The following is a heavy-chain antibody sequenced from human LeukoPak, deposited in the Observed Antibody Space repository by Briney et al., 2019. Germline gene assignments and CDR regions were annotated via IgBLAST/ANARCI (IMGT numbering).Heavy chain of an antibody. J-gene: IGHJ4*02. CDR1: GFTFSDFY. CDR3: ASDIVATSGDF. Sequence: GGSLRLSCAASGFTFSDFYMSWLRQAPGKGLEGVSYITSAGRAIYYADSVQGRFTISRDNARNSLYLQMNGLRAEDTAVYYCASDIVATSGDFWGQGTLVTVSS. CDR2: ITSAGRAI. V-gene: IGHV3-11*01. D-gene: IGHD5-12*01.